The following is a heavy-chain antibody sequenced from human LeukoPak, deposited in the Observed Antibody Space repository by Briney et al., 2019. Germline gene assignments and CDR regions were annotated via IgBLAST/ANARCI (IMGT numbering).Heavy chain of an antibody. J-gene: IGHJ4*02. CDR3: ASSREQWLVWY. D-gene: IGHD6-19*01. Sequence: GGSLRLSCAASGFTFSSYWMSWVRQAPGKGLEWVANIKQDGSEKYYVDSVKGRFTISRDNAKNSLYLQMNSLRAEDTAVYYCASSREQWLVWYWGQGTLVTVSS. CDR2: IKQDGSEK. V-gene: IGHV3-7*01. CDR1: GFTFSSYW.